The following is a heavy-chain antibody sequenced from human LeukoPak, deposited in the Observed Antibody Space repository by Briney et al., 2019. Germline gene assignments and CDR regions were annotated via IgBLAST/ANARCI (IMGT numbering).Heavy chain of an antibody. J-gene: IGHJ3*02. CDR2: INQSGST. CDR3: ARNSRDYYDSSGYYYHDAFDI. V-gene: IGHV4-34*01. Sequence: SETLSLTCAVYGGSFSGYYWSWIRQPPGKGLEWIGEINQSGSTNYNPSLKSRVTISVDTSKNQFSLKLSSVTAADTAVYYCARNSRDYYDSSGYYYHDAFDIWGKGTMVTVSS. D-gene: IGHD3-22*01. CDR1: GGSFSGYY.